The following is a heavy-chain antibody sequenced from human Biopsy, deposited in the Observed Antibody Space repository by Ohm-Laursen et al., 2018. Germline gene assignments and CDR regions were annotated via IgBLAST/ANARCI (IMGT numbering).Heavy chain of an antibody. J-gene: IGHJ4*02. D-gene: IGHD1-26*01. Sequence: SSAKVSCKAPGGTFINYATSWVRQAPGQGLEWMGGIIPMFGTANYAQMFQGRVTISADESTSTSYMELSSLTTEDTAIYYCARGPHSGSHSCFDYWGRGTLVTVSS. CDR1: GGTFINYA. CDR3: ARGPHSGSHSCFDY. V-gene: IGHV1-69*01. CDR2: IIPMFGTA.